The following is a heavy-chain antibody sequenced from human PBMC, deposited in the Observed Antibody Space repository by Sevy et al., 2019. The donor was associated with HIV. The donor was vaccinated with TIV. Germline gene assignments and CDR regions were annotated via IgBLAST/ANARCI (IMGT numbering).Heavy chain of an antibody. J-gene: IGHJ4*02. V-gene: IGHV3-48*02. D-gene: IGHD5-18*01. CDR2: ISSSSSTI. Sequence: GGSLRLSCAASGFTFSSYSMNWVRQAPGKGLEWVSYISSSSSTIYYADSVKGRFTISRDNAKNSLYLQMNSLRDEDTAVYYCARDPDVDTVMVVDYWGQGTLVTVSS. CDR3: ARDPDVDTVMVVDY. CDR1: GFTFSSYS.